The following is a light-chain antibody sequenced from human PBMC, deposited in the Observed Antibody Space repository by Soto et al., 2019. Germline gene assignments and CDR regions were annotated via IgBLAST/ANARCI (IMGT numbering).Light chain of an antibody. Sequence: QSVLTQPPSVSGAPGQRVTISCTGSSSNLGAGYVHCYQQLPGTAPKLLIFDTNNRPSGSADRCSGASSGTSASLALTVLHAEDEADYYCQSDNTRLRAVVFGGGTKLTVL. CDR1: SSNLGAGYV. CDR3: QSDNTRLRAVV. CDR2: DTN. V-gene: IGLV1-40*01. J-gene: IGLJ2*01.